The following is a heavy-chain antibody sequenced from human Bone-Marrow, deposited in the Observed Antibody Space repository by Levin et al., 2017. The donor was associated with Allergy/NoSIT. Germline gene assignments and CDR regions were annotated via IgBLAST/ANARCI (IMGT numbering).Heavy chain of an antibody. CDR1: GFTFSSYS. J-gene: IGHJ5*02. V-gene: IGHV3-48*02. CDR3: AKAAVQGDQVGNWFDP. D-gene: IGHD3-16*01. Sequence: GESLKISCAASGFTFSSYSMIWVRQAPGKGLEWISYISSSGKNTYYADSVRGRFTISRDNAKDSLFLQMNSLRDEDTAVYFCAKAAVQGDQVGNWFDPWGQGTLVTVSS. CDR2: ISSSGKNT.